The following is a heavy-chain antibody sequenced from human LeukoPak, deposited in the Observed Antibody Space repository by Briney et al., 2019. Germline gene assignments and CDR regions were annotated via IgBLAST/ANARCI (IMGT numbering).Heavy chain of an antibody. CDR1: GYSISSGYY. J-gene: IGHJ4*02. Sequence: SETLSLTCTVSGYSISSGYYWGWIRQPPGKGLEWIGSIYHSGSSYYNMSLKSRVTVLVDTSKNQFSLKLSSVTAADTAVYYCARTPGDYHFDFWGQGTLVTVSS. V-gene: IGHV4-38-2*02. CDR3: ARTPGDYHFDF. D-gene: IGHD7-27*01. CDR2: IYHSGSS.